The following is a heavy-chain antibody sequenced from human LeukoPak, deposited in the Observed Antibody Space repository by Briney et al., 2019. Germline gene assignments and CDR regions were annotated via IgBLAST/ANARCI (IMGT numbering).Heavy chain of an antibody. CDR2: IYSGGSI. Sequence: PGGSLRLSCAASGFTVSSNYMSWVRQAPGKGLEWVSVIYSGGSIYYADSVKGRFTISRDNSKNTLYLQMNSLRAEDTAVYYCAYHRRRKWEPSEVDAFDIWGQGTMVTVSS. J-gene: IGHJ3*02. CDR1: GFTVSSNY. V-gene: IGHV3-53*01. CDR3: AYHRRRKWEPSEVDAFDI. D-gene: IGHD1-26*01.